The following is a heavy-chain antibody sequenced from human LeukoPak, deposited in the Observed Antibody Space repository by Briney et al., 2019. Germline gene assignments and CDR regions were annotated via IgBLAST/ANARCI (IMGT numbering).Heavy chain of an antibody. Sequence: ASETLSLTCGVSGGAITNYYWNWIRQAPGKGLEWLGYIYYTGSTTYNPSVKSRITISLDTSKKQISLKLRSVTAADTAVYYCASIAAAPELTNSDYWGQGTLVTVSS. D-gene: IGHD6-13*01. CDR2: IYYTGST. CDR3: ASIAAAPELTNSDY. CDR1: GGAITNYY. V-gene: IGHV4-59*03. J-gene: IGHJ4*02.